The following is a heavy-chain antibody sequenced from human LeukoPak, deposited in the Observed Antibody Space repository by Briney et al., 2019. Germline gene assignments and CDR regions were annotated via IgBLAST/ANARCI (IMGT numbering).Heavy chain of an antibody. CDR1: GFTVSSTY. J-gene: IGHJ3*02. Sequence: PGGSLRLSCAASGFTVSSTYMSWVRKAPGKGLGWGSVIYPGANTHHADSVTGRFTVCRDNSKNTLYLQMNSLRAEDTAVYYCASPRSGQSFDIWGEGTMVTVSS. V-gene: IGHV3-53*01. CDR3: ASPRSGQSFDI. CDR2: IYPGANT. D-gene: IGHD6-19*01.